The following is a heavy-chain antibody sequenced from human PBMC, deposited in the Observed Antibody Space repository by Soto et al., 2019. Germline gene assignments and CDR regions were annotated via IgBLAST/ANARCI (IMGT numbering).Heavy chain of an antibody. Sequence: VASVKVSCKASGYTFTSYYMHWVRQAPGQGLEWMGIINPSGGSTSYAQKFQGRVTMTRDTSTSTVYMELSSLRSEDTAVYYCARKGHYYDSSGYVKGFDPWGQGTLVTVSS. CDR3: ARKGHYYDSSGYVKGFDP. V-gene: IGHV1-46*01. CDR1: GYTFTSYY. CDR2: INPSGGST. D-gene: IGHD3-22*01. J-gene: IGHJ5*02.